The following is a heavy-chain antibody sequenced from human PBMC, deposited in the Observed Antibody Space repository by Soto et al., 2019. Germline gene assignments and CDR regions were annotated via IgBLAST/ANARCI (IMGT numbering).Heavy chain of an antibody. V-gene: IGHV1-18*01. D-gene: IGHD1-1*01. J-gene: IGHJ6*04. CDR1: GYNFTRFG. CDR2: MGAHSGDT. CDR3: GREGQKLAQEDYYQFEGMDV. Sequence: QFQLVQSGAEVKKPGASVKVSCKASGYNFTRFGISWVRQAPGHGLEWMGWMGAHSGDTRQAQKFQGRLTMTTDASMNPAYIDLRRLTSDDTVLYYCGREGQKLAQEDYYQFEGMDVWGKGTTVLVSS.